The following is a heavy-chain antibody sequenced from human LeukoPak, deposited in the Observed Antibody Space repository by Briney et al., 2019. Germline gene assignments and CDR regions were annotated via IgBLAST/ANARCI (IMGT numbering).Heavy chain of an antibody. J-gene: IGHJ4*02. V-gene: IGHV3-7*01. CDR2: INQDGGEK. CDR1: GFTFSSYW. D-gene: IGHD2-15*01. Sequence: PGGSLRLSCAASGFTFSSYWMSWVRQAPGKGLEWVANINQDGGEKYYVDSVKGRFTISRDNSKNTLYLQMNSLRAEDTAVYYCAKDSLGLLLGIRSYYFDYWGQGTLVTVSS. CDR3: AKDSLGLLLGIRSYYFDY.